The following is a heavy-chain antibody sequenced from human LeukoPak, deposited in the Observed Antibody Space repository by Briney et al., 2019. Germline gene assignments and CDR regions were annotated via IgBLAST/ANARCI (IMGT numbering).Heavy chain of an antibody. CDR1: GGSISSYY. V-gene: IGHV4-59*08. J-gene: IGHJ5*01. CDR3: ASSTVLSPGGLGDWFDS. D-gene: IGHD4-23*01. CDR2: IYYSGST. Sequence: PSETLSLTCTVSGGSISSYYWSWIRQPPGKGLEWIGYIYYSGSTHYNPSLKSRVTISVDTSKNQFSLRLSSVTAADTAVYYCASSTVLSPGGLGDWFDSWGQGTLVTVSS.